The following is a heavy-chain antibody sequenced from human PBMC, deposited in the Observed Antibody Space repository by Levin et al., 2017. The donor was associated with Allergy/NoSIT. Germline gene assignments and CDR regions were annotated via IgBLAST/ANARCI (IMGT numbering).Heavy chain of an antibody. Sequence: SQTLSLTCTVSGGSISSSSYYWGWIRQPPGKGLEWIGSIYYSGSTYYNPSLKSRVTISVDTSKNQFSLKLSSVTAADTAVYYCASAGNLAVGWFDPWGQGTLVTVSS. CDR1: GGSISSSSYY. CDR2: IYYSGST. D-gene: IGHD1-14*01. J-gene: IGHJ5*02. CDR3: ASAGNLAVGWFDP. V-gene: IGHV4-39*07.